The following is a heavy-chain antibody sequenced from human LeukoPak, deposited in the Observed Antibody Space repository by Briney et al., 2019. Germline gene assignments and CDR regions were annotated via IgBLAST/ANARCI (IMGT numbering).Heavy chain of an antibody. J-gene: IGHJ5*02. CDR3: ARHGWFDP. V-gene: IGHV3-21*01. Sequence: GGSLRLSCEASGFIFRDYGMSWVRQPPGKGLEWVSSISSSSSYIYYADSVKGRFTISRDNAKNSLYLQMNSLRAEDTAVYYCARHGWFDPWGQGTLVTVSS. CDR2: ISSSSSYI. CDR1: GFIFRDYG.